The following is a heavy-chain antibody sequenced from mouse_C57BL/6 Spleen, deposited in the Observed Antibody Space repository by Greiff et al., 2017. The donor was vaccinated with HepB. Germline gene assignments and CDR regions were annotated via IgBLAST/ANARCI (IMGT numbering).Heavy chain of an antibody. Sequence: EVKLVESGGDLVKPGGSLKLSCAASGFTFSSYGMSWVRQTPDKRLEWVATISSGGSYTYYPDSVKGRFTISRDNAKNTLYLQMSSLKSEDTAMYYCARGGTTIGTTDAMDYWGQGTSVTVSS. CDR2: ISSGGSYT. V-gene: IGHV5-6*01. CDR1: GFTFSSYG. CDR3: ARGGTTIGTTDAMDY. J-gene: IGHJ4*01. D-gene: IGHD2-5*01.